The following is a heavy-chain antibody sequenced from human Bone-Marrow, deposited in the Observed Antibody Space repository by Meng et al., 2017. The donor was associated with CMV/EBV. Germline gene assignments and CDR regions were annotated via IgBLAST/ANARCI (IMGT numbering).Heavy chain of an antibody. CDR1: GFTFSSYA. D-gene: IGHD2-2*02. CDR2: ISYDGSNK. Sequence: GGSLRLSCAASGFTFSSYAMHWVRQAPGKGLEWVAVISYDGSNKYYADSVKGRFTISRDNSKNTLYLQMNSLRAEDTAVYYCARDKTLYCSSTSCYTDLGEYYFDYWGQGTLVTVDS. V-gene: IGHV3-30-3*01. J-gene: IGHJ4*02. CDR3: ARDKTLYCSSTSCYTDLGEYYFDY.